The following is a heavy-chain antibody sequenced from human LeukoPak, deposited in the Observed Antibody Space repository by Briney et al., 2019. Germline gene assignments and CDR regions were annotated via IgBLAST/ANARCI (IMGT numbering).Heavy chain of an antibody. Sequence: GGSLRLSCAASGFTFSGYAMTWVRQGPGKGLEWVSIISGNGGSTYYADSVKGRFTISRDNSKNTLYLQMNSLRAEDTAIYYCAKDLQGSSWYSPDQWGQGTLGTVSS. CDR3: AKDLQGSSWYSPDQ. D-gene: IGHD6-13*01. J-gene: IGHJ4*02. V-gene: IGHV3-23*01. CDR1: GFTFSGYA. CDR2: ISGNGGST.